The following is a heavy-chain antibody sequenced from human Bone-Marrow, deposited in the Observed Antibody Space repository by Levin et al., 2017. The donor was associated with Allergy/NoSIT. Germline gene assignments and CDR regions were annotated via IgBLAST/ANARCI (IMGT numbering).Heavy chain of an antibody. CDR1: GFTFSFFN. Sequence: GGSLRLSCAASGFTFSFFNMNWVRQAPERGLEWVSSITSTSSYRYYADSVKGRFTISRDNAKNSLYLQMNSLRAEDTAVYYCAASISRGEGAFVVWGQGTMVTVSS. J-gene: IGHJ3*01. D-gene: IGHD3-16*01. V-gene: IGHV3-21*01. CDR3: AASISRGEGAFVV. CDR2: ITSTSSYR.